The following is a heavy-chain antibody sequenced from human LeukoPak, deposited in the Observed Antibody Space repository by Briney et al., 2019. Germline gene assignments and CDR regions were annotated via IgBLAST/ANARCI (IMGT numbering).Heavy chain of an antibody. J-gene: IGHJ4*02. CDR1: GFTFSSYA. Sequence: GGSLRLSCAASGFTFSSYAMSWLRQAPGKGLEWVSGISDSGGSTNYAASVKGRLTISRDNSKDTLYLQMNSLRAEDPAVYYCAKEDSVRREFDYWGQGTLATVSS. CDR2: ISDSGGST. V-gene: IGHV3-23*01. CDR3: AKEDSVRREFDY.